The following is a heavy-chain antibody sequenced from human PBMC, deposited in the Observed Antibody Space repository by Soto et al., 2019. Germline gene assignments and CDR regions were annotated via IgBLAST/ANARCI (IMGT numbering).Heavy chain of an antibody. J-gene: IGHJ5*02. CDR2: ISGSGHTT. CDR3: AMAKTTLYNWFDP. CDR1: GFTFSGYA. V-gene: IGHV3-23*01. Sequence: PGGSLRLSCAASGFTFSGYAMSWVRQAPGKGLEWVSGISGSGHTTYYADSVKGRFTISRDNFKNTLFLQMSSLRAEDTAVYYCAMAKTTLYNWFDPWGQGTLVTVSS. D-gene: IGHD1-7*01.